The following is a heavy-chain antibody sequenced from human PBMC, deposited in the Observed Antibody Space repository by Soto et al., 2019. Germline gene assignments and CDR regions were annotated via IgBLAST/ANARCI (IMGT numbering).Heavy chain of an antibody. CDR2: FKSRGDGGTT. V-gene: IGHV3-15*07. D-gene: IGHD4-17*01. CDR3: TSDSPGVMTNYGFDY. Sequence: EVQLVESGGGLVNPGGSLRLSCAASGFTFSHAWMNWVRQAPGRGLEWVARFKSRGDGGTTDYAAPVKGRFTISRDDSENTLCLQMDSLKIEDTAVYFCTSDSPGVMTNYGFDYWGQGILVTVSS. J-gene: IGHJ4*02. CDR1: GFTFSHAW.